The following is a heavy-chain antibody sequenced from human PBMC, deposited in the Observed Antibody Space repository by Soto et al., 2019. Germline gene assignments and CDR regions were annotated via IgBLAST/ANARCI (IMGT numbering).Heavy chain of an antibody. CDR3: ARDYNWGELYYYYYGMDV. J-gene: IGHJ6*01. CDR2: MKVGNANT. Sequence: RGSVKVYFKTSGYTFTSYAMHLVRQAPGQSLEWMGWMKVGNANTKYSQKFHGRVTITRDTSASTAYMELSSLRSEDTAVYYCARDYNWGELYYYYYGMDVWGQGTTVTVSS. V-gene: IGHV1-3*01. D-gene: IGHD3-16*01. CDR1: GYTFTSYA.